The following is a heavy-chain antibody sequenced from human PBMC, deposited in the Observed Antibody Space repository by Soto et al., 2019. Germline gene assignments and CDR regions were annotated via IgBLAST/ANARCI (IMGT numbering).Heavy chain of an antibody. D-gene: IGHD3-9*01. J-gene: IGHJ6*02. V-gene: IGHV1-24*01. CDR3: ARAGAILTGLDYHYYGMDV. CDR2: FDPEDGET. CDR1: GYTLTELS. Sequence: ASVKVSCKVSGYTLTELSMHWVRQAPGKGLEWMGGFDPEDGETIYAQKFQGRVTMTADTSTSTAYMELRSLRSDDTAVYYCARAGAILTGLDYHYYGMDVWGQGTTVTVSS.